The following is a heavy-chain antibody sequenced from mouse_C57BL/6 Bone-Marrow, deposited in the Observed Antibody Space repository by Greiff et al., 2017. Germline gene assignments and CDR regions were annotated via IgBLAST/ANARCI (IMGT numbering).Heavy chain of an antibody. CDR3: ARHGSKYVVPGFAY. V-gene: IGHV5-2*01. CDR1: EYAFPSHD. D-gene: IGHD2-5*01. J-gene: IGHJ3*01. Sequence: EVQVVESGGGLVQPGESLKLSCESNEYAFPSHDMSWVRKTPGKRLELVAAINSDGGSTYYPDTMERRFIISRDNTKKTLYLQMSSLRSEDTALYYGARHGSKYVVPGFAYWGQGTLVTVSA. CDR2: INSDGGST.